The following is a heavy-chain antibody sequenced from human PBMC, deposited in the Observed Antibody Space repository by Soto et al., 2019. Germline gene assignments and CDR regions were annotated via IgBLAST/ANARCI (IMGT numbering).Heavy chain of an antibody. CDR2: IYPGDSDT. CDR3: ARATDYGDPRGAFDI. Sequence: GESLKISCKGSGYSFTSYWIGWVRQMPGKGLEWMGIIYPGDSDTRYSPSFQGQVTISADKSISTAYLQWSSLKASDTAMYYCARATDYGDPRGAFDIWGQGTMVNVSS. D-gene: IGHD4-17*01. J-gene: IGHJ3*02. CDR1: GYSFTSYW. V-gene: IGHV5-51*01.